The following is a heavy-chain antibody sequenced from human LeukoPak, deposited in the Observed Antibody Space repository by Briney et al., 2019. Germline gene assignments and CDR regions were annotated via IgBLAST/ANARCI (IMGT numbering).Heavy chain of an antibody. V-gene: IGHV1-46*01. CDR1: GYTFTSYY. CDR2: INPSGGST. J-gene: IGHJ4*02. Sequence: ASVKVSCKASGYTFTSYYMHWVRQAPGQGLEWMGIINPSGGSTSYAQKFQGRVTMTRDTSTSTVYMELSRLRSDDTAVYYCARNQPYDVLLDYWGQGTLVTVSS. D-gene: IGHD2-2*01. CDR3: ARNQPYDVLLDY.